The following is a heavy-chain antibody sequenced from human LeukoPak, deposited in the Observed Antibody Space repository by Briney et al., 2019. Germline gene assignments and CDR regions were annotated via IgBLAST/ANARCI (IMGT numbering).Heavy chain of an antibody. J-gene: IGHJ5*02. D-gene: IGHD4-11*01. Sequence: PSETLSLTCTVSGGSISSHYWSWIRQPPGKGLEWIGYIYYSGSTNYNPSLKSRVTISVDTSKNQFSLKLSSVTAADTAVYYCARGLTVNWFDPWGQGTLVTVSS. CDR3: ARGLTVNWFDP. CDR1: GGSISSHY. V-gene: IGHV4-59*11. CDR2: IYYSGST.